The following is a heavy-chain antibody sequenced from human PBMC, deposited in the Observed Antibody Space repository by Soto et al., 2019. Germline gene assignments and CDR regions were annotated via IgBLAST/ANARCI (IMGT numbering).Heavy chain of an antibody. CDR2: IWFDGSKK. D-gene: IGHD4-17*01. J-gene: IGHJ4*02. V-gene: IGHV3-33*01. CDR1: GFTFSNYG. CDR3: ARDTGTVSPDFDY. Sequence: QVQLVESGGGVIQPGRSLRLSCAVSGFTFSNYGLHWVRQAPGKGLEWVAVIWFDGSKKYYADSVKGRFTISRDNSKNTRYLQMNSLTVEDTATYYCARDTGTVSPDFDYWGQGTLVTVSS.